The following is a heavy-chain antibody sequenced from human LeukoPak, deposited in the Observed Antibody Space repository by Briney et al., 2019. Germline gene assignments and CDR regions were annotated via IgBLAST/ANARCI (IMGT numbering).Heavy chain of an antibody. Sequence: GASVKVSCKASGYTFTGYYMHWVRQAPGQGLEWMGWINPNSGGTNYAQKFQGRVTMTRDTSISTAYMELSRLRSDDTAVYYCARAVAGTWGDWFDPWGQGTLVTVSS. D-gene: IGHD6-19*01. V-gene: IGHV1-2*02. CDR2: INPNSGGT. J-gene: IGHJ5*02. CDR1: GYTFTGYY. CDR3: ARAVAGTWGDWFDP.